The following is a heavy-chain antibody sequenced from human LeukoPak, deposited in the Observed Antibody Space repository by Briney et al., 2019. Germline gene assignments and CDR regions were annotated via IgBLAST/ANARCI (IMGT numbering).Heavy chain of an antibody. CDR2: ISSSSSYI. D-gene: IGHD4-17*01. V-gene: IGHV3-21*01. Sequence: GGSLSLSCAASGFTFSSYSMNWVRQAPGKGLEWVSSISSSSSYIYYADSVKGRFTISRDNAKNSLYLQMNSLRAEDTAVYYCARERGFYGAQYYFDYWGQGTLVTVSS. CDR3: ARERGFYGAQYYFDY. J-gene: IGHJ4*02. CDR1: GFTFSSYS.